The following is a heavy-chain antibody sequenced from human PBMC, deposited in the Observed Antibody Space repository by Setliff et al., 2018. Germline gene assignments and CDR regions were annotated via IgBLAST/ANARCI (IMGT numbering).Heavy chain of an antibody. J-gene: IGHJ3*02. Sequence: TGGSLRLSCAASGFTFSGSAMYWVRQASGKGLEWVGRIRSKADSYPTAYAASVRGRFTISRDDSKNTAYLQMNSLKTEDTAVYYCILIGSSADAFDIWGQGTLVTVSS. CDR2: IRSKADSYPT. V-gene: IGHV3-73*01. CDR3: ILIGSSADAFDI. D-gene: IGHD6-19*01. CDR1: GFTFSGSA.